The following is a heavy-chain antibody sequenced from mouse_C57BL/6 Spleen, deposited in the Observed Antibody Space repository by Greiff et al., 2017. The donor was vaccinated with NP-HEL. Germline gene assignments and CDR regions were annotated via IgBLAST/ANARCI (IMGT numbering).Heavy chain of an antibody. Sequence: VQVVESGPGLVAPSQCLSITCTVSGFSLTSYGVDWVRQPPGKGLEWLGVIWGGGSRNYNSAPMSRLGISKDNSKSQVFLKMNSLQADDTAMYYCAKRGRERAYWGQGPLVTVSA. CDR1: GFSLTSYG. D-gene: IGHD3-3*01. CDR2: IWGGGSR. J-gene: IGHJ3*01. CDR3: AKRGRERAY. V-gene: IGHV2-9*01.